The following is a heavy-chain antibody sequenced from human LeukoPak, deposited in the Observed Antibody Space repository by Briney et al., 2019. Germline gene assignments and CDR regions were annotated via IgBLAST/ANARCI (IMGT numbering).Heavy chain of an antibody. CDR1: GFTFSEYY. Sequence: PGGSLRLSCAASGFTFSEYYMSWIRQAPGKGLEWVSYISSSGITIYYADSVKGRFTISRDNAKNSLYLQMNSLRAEDTAVYYCARGEYYFDYWGQGTLVTVSS. CDR3: ARGEYYFDY. V-gene: IGHV3-11*04. J-gene: IGHJ4*02. CDR2: ISSSGITI. D-gene: IGHD3-10*01.